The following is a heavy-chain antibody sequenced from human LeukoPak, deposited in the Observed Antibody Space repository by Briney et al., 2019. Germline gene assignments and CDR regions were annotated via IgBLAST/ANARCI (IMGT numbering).Heavy chain of an antibody. CDR2: IPGSGGAT. Sequence: GGSLRLSCEASGFTFSSYAIRWVRQAPGTGLEWVSSIPGSGGATYYADSVRGRFSISRDSFKNTVYLQMNSLRAEDTAVYYCAKDYRRLVVHVQTSPIDYWGQGTLVTVSS. D-gene: IGHD2-15*01. V-gene: IGHV3-23*01. J-gene: IGHJ4*02. CDR1: GFTFSSYA. CDR3: AKDYRRLVVHVQTSPIDY.